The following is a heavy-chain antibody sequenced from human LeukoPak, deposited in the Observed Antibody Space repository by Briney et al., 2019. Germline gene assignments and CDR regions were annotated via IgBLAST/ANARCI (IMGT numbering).Heavy chain of an antibody. CDR2: ISVHNGNT. V-gene: IGHV1-18*04. D-gene: IGHD2-15*01. CDR1: GYTFITYG. J-gene: IGHJ4*02. Sequence: ASVKVSCKASGYTFITYGFTWVRQAPGQGLEWMGWISVHNGNTKYAQKLQGRVTMTTVTSTSTAYMELGSLRSDDTAVYYCARRGSGGSSDYWGQGTLVTVSS. CDR3: ARRGSGGSSDY.